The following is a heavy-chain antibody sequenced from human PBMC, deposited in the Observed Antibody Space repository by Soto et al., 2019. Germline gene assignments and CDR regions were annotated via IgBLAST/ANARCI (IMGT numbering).Heavy chain of an antibody. Sequence: SETLSLTCTVSGGSISSSSYYWGWIRQPPGKGLEWIGSIYYSGSTYYNPSLKSRVTISVDTSKNQFSLKLSSVTAADTAVYYCARHAGYSSGWDWFDPWGQGTLVTVSS. CDR1: GGSISSSSYY. CDR2: IYYSGST. V-gene: IGHV4-39*01. J-gene: IGHJ5*02. D-gene: IGHD6-19*01. CDR3: ARHAGYSSGWDWFDP.